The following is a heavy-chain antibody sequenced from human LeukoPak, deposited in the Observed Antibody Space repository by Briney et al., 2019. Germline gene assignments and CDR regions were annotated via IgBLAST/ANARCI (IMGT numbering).Heavy chain of an antibody. Sequence: GGSLRLSCAASGCPFNNYWMYWVRQAPGKGLVWVSSINTDGRTTRYAASVQGRFTISRDNAKNTLYLQMNSLSGDDTAVYYCARAGASGWYAAGWFDPWGQGSLVTVSS. CDR1: GCPFNNYW. CDR3: ARAGASGWYAAGWFDP. V-gene: IGHV3-74*01. J-gene: IGHJ5*02. D-gene: IGHD6-19*01. CDR2: INTDGRTT.